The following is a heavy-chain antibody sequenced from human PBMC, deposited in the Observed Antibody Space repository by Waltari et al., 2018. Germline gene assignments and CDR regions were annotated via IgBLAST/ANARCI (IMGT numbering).Heavy chain of an antibody. J-gene: IGHJ6*02. Sequence: QVQLVESGGGVVQPGRSLRLSCAASGFTFSRYGMHWVRQAPGKGLGWVAVIWYDGSNKYYADSVKGRFTISRDNSKNTLYLQMNSLRAEDTAVYYCARGAMGIAARKGLDVWGQGTTVTVSS. V-gene: IGHV3-33*01. CDR2: IWYDGSNK. CDR1: GFTFSRYG. D-gene: IGHD6-6*01. CDR3: ARGAMGIAARKGLDV.